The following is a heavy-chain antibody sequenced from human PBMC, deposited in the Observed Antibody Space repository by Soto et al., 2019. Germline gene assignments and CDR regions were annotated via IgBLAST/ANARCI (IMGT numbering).Heavy chain of an antibody. CDR3: ALLTTVASNWFDP. CDR1: GFTFSSYS. CDR2: ISSSSSTI. J-gene: IGHJ5*02. Sequence: GGSRRLSCAASGFTFSSYSMNWVRQAPGKGLEWVSYISSSSSTIYYADPVKGRFTISRDNAKNSLYLQMNSLRAEDTAVYYCALLTTVASNWFDPWGQGTLVTVSS. V-gene: IGHV3-48*01. D-gene: IGHD4-17*01.